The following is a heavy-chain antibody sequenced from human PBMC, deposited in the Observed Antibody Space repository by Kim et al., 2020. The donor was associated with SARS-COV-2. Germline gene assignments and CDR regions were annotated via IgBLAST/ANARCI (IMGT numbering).Heavy chain of an antibody. CDR3: AKKPAFPASGPPDY. Sequence: GGSLRLSCAASGFTFSSYAMSWVRQAPGKGLEWVSAISGSGGSTYYADSVKGRFTISRDNSKNTLYLQMNSLRAEDTAIYYCAKKPAFPASGPPDYWGQGTLVTVSS. J-gene: IGHJ4*02. CDR1: GFTFSSYA. D-gene: IGHD3-3*01. V-gene: IGHV3-23*01. CDR2: ISGSGGST.